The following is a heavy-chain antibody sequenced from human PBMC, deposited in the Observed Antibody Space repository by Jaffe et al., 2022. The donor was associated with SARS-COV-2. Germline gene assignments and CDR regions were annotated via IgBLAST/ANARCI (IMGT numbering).Heavy chain of an antibody. D-gene: IGHD4-4*01. Sequence: EVQLVESGGGLVQPGGSLRLSCAASGFTFSSYWMSWVRQAPGKGLEWVANIKQDGSEKYYVDSVKGRFTISRDNAKNSLYLQMNSLRAEDTAVYYCARDSGDDYSNYGGVSGYFDLWGRGTLVTVSS. J-gene: IGHJ2*01. CDR3: ARDSGDDYSNYGGVSGYFDL. CDR2: IKQDGSEK. V-gene: IGHV3-7*01. CDR1: GFTFSSYW.